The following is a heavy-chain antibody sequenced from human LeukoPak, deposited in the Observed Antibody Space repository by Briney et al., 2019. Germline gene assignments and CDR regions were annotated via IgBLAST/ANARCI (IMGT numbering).Heavy chain of an antibody. Sequence: GGSLRLSCAASGFTLRDHYRDWVRKAPGKGLEWVGRTRSKTGSYTTEYAASVKGRFTISRDDSKKSVYLQMNSLKTEDTAVCYCAREACGGDCYSVTGFDYWGQETLVTVSS. CDR1: GFTLRDHY. V-gene: IGHV3-72*01. CDR3: AREACGGDCYSVTGFDY. J-gene: IGHJ4*02. D-gene: IGHD2-21*02. CDR2: TRSKTGSYTT.